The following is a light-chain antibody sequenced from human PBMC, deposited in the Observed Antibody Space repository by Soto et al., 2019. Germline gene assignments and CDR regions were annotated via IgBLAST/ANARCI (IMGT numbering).Light chain of an antibody. CDR2: GAS. J-gene: IGKJ1*01. CDR3: QQHGSSPPSWT. V-gene: IGKV3-20*01. Sequence: ETVLTQSPGTLSLSPGERATLFCRASQSVSSNYLAWYQQKPGQAPRLLIYGASSRATGIPDRFSGSGSGTGFSLTTSRLEPEDSAVYYCQQHGSSPPSWTFGQGTKVEIK. CDR1: QSVSSNY.